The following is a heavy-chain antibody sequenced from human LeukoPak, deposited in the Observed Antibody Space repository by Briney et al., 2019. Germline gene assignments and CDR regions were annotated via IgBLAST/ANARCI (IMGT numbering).Heavy chain of an antibody. Sequence: GESLKISCKGSGYSVTSYWIGWVRQMPGKGLEWMGIIYPGDSDTRYSPSFQGQVTISADKSISTAYLQWSSLKASDTAMYYCARVYDYVWGSYRNFDAFDIWSQGTMVTVSS. CDR2: IYPGDSDT. CDR1: GYSVTSYW. V-gene: IGHV5-51*01. CDR3: ARVYDYVWGSYRNFDAFDI. D-gene: IGHD3-16*02. J-gene: IGHJ3*02.